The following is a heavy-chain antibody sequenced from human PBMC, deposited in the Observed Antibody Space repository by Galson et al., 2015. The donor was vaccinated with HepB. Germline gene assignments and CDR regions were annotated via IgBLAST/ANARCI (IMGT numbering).Heavy chain of an antibody. Sequence: SVKVSCKASGYTFSGYDINWVRQAPGQGLEWVGWISAYNGNTNYAQKVQGRVTMTTDTFTSTAYMEMRSLRSDDTAVYYCARDYGGNFPHTFDIWGQGTMVTVSS. J-gene: IGHJ3*02. CDR3: ARDYGGNFPHTFDI. CDR1: GYTFSGYD. CDR2: ISAYNGNT. D-gene: IGHD4-23*01. V-gene: IGHV1-18*04.